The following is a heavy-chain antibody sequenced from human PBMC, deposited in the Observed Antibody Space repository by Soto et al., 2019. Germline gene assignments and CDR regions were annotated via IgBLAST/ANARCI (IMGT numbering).Heavy chain of an antibody. J-gene: IGHJ5*02. CDR1: GYTFTSYG. CDR3: ARGAIPHPFYTAVVTHNWFDP. CDR2: ISAYNGNT. V-gene: IGHV1-18*01. Sequence: ASVKVSCKASGYTFTSYGISWVRQAPGQGLEWMGWISAYNGNTNYAQKLQGRVTMTTDTSTSTAYMELRSLRSDDTAVYYCARGAIPHPFYTAVVTHNWFDPWGQGTPVIVSS. D-gene: IGHD2-21*01.